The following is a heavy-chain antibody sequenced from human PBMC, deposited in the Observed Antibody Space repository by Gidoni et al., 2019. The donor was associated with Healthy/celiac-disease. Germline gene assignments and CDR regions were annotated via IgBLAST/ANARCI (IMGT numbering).Heavy chain of an antibody. CDR2: IIPIFGTA. CDR1: GGPFSSYA. CDR3: ARDRSGIRPNYYYGMDV. D-gene: IGHD5-18*01. V-gene: IGHV1-69*01. J-gene: IGHJ6*02. Sequence: QVQLVQSGAEVKKPGSSVKVSCKASGGPFSSYAISWVRQAPGQGLEWMGGIIPIFGTANYAQKFQGRVTITADESTSTAYMELSSLRSEDTAVYYCARDRSGIRPNYYYGMDVWGQGTTVTVSS.